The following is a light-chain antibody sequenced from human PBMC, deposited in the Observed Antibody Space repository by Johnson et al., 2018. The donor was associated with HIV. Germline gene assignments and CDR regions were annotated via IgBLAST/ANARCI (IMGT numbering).Light chain of an antibody. Sequence: QSVLTQPPSVSAASGQKVDISCSGGSSNIENNYVSWYQQLPGTAPKLLIYDNNKRPSGIPDRFSGSKSGTSATLGITGLQTGDEADYYCGTWDSSLSAYVFGTGTKVTFL. V-gene: IGLV1-51*01. CDR3: GTWDSSLSAYV. J-gene: IGLJ1*01. CDR1: SSNIENNY. CDR2: DNN.